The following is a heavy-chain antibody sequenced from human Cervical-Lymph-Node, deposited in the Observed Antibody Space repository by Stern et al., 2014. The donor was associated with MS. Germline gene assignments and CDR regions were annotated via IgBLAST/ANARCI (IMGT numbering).Heavy chain of an antibody. J-gene: IGHJ3*01. CDR3: VRNDAFDV. CDR2: ISNSANYK. V-gene: IGHV3-21*01. CDR1: GFTFSDYS. Sequence: EMQLVESGGGLVKPGGSLRLSCAASGFTFSDYSMNWVRQAPGKGLEWVSSISNSANYKLYPDSVKGRFTISRDNANNSLFLQMSSLRAEDTAVYYCVRNDAFDVWGQGTMVTVSS.